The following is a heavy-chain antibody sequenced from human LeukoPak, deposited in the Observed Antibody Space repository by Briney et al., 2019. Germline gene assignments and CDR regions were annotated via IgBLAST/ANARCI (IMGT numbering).Heavy chain of an antibody. CDR2: ISGSGGNT. CDR3: AKARDGFGVDIIDY. D-gene: IGHD3-3*01. Sequence: PGGSLRLSCAASGFTFSRYAMTWVRQTPGKGLEWVSAISGSGGNTYYADSVKGRFTISRDKSRDTVYLQMTSLRAEDTAVYYCAKARDGFGVDIIDYWGQGTLVTVSS. CDR1: GFTFSRYA. J-gene: IGHJ4*02. V-gene: IGHV3-23*01.